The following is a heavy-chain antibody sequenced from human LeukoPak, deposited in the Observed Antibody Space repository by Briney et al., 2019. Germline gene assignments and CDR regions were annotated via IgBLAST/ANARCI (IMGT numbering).Heavy chain of an antibody. D-gene: IGHD6-13*01. Sequence: KTSETLSLTYTVAGGSISSYYWSWIRQPPGKGLEWLGYIYYTGSTNYNPSLKSRVTISVDTSKNQFSLKLSSVTAADTAVYYCARQQLSQLYYFDNWGQGTLVTVSS. CDR1: GGSISSYY. CDR3: ARQQLSQLYYFDN. J-gene: IGHJ4*02. CDR2: IYYTGST. V-gene: IGHV4-59*01.